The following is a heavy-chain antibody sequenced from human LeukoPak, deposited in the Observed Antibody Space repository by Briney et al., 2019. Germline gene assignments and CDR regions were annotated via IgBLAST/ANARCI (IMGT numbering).Heavy chain of an antibody. CDR2: ISAYNGNT. D-gene: IGHD5-18*01. CDR3: ARDQEVGGRGYSYGYLSPADFDY. Sequence: GASVKVSCKASGYTFSSYGISWVRQAPGQGLEWMGWISAYNGNTNYAQKRQGRVTMTTDTSTSTAYMELRSLRSDDTAVYYCARDQEVGGRGYSYGYLSPADFDYWGQGTLVTVSS. J-gene: IGHJ4*02. CDR1: GYTFSSYG. V-gene: IGHV1-18*01.